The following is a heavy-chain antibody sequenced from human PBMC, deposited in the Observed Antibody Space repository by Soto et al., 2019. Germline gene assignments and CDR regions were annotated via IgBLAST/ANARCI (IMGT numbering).Heavy chain of an antibody. CDR1: GYGLTTYG. V-gene: IGHV1-18*01. CDR2: ISAHNGNT. CDR3: VRGMYGDY. Sequence: QVHLVQSGAEVKKTGASVKVSCKGSGYGLTTYGITWVRQAPGQGLEWMAWISAHNGNTNYAQKLQGRVTVTRDTSTSTAYMELRSLRSDDTAVYYCVRGMYGDYWGQGALVTVSS. D-gene: IGHD2-8*01. J-gene: IGHJ4*02.